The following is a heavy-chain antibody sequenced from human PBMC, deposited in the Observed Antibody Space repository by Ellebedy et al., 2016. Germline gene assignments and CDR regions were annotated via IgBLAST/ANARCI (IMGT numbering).Heavy chain of an antibody. D-gene: IGHD2-2*01. CDR1: GGTFSSYA. V-gene: IGHV1-69*13. J-gene: IGHJ5*01. CDR3: ARAMRQQYPEGWFDP. Sequence: SVKVSCXASGGTFSSYAISWVRQAPGQGLEWMGGIIPIFGTANYAQKFQGRVTITADESTSTAYMELSSLRSEDTAVYYCARAMRQQYPEGWFDPWGQGTLVTVSS. CDR2: IIPIFGTA.